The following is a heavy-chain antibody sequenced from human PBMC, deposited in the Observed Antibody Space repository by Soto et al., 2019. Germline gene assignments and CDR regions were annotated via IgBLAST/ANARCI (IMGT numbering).Heavy chain of an antibody. V-gene: IGHV1-69*01. D-gene: IGHD6-13*01. Sequence: QVQLVQSGAEVKKPGSSVKVSCKASGGTFSSYAISWVRQAPGQGLAWMVGIIPIFGTANYAQKFHGRVTITADESTSTAYMELSSLRSEDTAVYYCARPRIAAAGYYYYGMDVWGQGTSVTVAS. CDR2: IIPIFGTA. CDR3: ARPRIAAAGYYYYGMDV. J-gene: IGHJ6*02. CDR1: GGTFSSYA.